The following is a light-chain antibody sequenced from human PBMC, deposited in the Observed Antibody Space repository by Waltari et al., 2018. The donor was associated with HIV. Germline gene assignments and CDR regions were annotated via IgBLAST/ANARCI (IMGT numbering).Light chain of an antibody. CDR1: SSDVGSYYL. CDR2: EVT. J-gene: IGLJ2*01. V-gene: IGLV2-23*02. Sequence: QSALPQPASVSGSPGQSITISCTGTSSDVGSYYLVSWYQHHPHKAPQVVIYEVTKRPSGVSNRFSGSKSGNTASLTISGLQAEDESDYYCCSYAGSRGVVFGGGTKLTVL. CDR3: CSYAGSRGVV.